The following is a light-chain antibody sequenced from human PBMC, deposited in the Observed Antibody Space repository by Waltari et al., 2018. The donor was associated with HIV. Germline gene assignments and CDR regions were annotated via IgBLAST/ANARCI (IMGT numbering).Light chain of an antibody. CDR1: RSDVGGYNF. CDR3: SSYTSSSTWV. Sequence: QHALPQPASVSASPGQSITISCPGTRSDVGGYNFVPWYHQHPAKAPTLTLYEVFHRPSGVSNRFSGFKSANTASLTISGLQAEDEAYYYCSSYTSSSTWVFGGGTRLTVL. CDR2: EVF. J-gene: IGLJ3*02. V-gene: IGLV2-14*01.